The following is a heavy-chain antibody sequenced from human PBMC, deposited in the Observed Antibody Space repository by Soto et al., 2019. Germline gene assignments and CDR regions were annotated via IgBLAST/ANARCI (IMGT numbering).Heavy chain of an antibody. D-gene: IGHD1-26*01. Sequence: GESLKISCKGSGYSFNSNWIAWVRQMPGKGLEWMGIIYPGDSVTRYSPSFQGQVTISADRSTNTAYLQWSSLKASDTAIYYCARPRVGYTTYYFDYWGQGTLVTVSS. V-gene: IGHV5-51*01. CDR1: GYSFNSNW. CDR2: IYPGDSVT. J-gene: IGHJ4*02. CDR3: ARPRVGYTTYYFDY.